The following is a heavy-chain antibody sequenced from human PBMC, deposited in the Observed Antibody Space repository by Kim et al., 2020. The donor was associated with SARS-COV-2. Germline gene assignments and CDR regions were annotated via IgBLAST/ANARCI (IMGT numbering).Heavy chain of an antibody. CDR1: GFTFSSYA. CDR3: ARVHGAYYYGMDV. Sequence: GGSLRLSCAASGFTFSSYAMHWVRQAPGKGLEWVAVISYDGSNKYYSDSVKGRFAISRDNSKNTVYLQMNSLKAEYTAVYYCARVHGAYYYGMDVWGQGTTVTVSS. V-gene: IGHV3-30*09. J-gene: IGHJ6*02. D-gene: IGHD4-17*01. CDR2: ISYDGSNK.